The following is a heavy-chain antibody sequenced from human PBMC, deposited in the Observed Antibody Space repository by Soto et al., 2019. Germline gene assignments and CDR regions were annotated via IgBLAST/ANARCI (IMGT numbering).Heavy chain of an antibody. V-gene: IGHV3-53*01. CDR3: ARATYTYGGRGAFDI. D-gene: IGHD5-18*01. CDR2: IYIDGST. Sequence: EVQLVESGGGLIQPGGSLRLSCAASGFTVSSNYMNWVRQAPGKGLEWLSVIYIDGSTYYADSVKGRFTISRDTYKNTLYLQMNSLRAEDTAIYYCARATYTYGGRGAFDIWGQGTMVTVSP. J-gene: IGHJ3*02. CDR1: GFTVSSNY.